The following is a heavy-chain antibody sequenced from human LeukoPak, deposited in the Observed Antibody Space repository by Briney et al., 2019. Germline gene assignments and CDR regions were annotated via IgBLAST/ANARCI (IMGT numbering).Heavy chain of an antibody. Sequence: EGSLRLSCAASGFTFSSYSMNWVRQAPGKGLEWVSYISSSSSTIYYADSVKGRFTISRDNAKNSLYLQMNSLRAEDTAVYYCASLRGYNYAGRVDYWGQGTLVTVSS. V-gene: IGHV3-48*01. CDR3: ASLRGYNYAGRVDY. J-gene: IGHJ4*02. CDR2: ISSSSSTI. CDR1: GFTFSSYS. D-gene: IGHD5-18*01.